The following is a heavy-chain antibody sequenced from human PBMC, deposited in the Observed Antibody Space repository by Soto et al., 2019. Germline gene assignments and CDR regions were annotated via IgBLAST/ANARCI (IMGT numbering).Heavy chain of an antibody. CDR2: IYYSGRT. D-gene: IGHD6-13*01. CDR1: GGSITSSSFY. Sequence: QLQLQESGPGLVKPSETLSLTCTVSGGSITSSSFYWGRIRQPPGKGLEWIGSIYYSGRTYYNPSLKSRVTISVDTSKNQFSLKRSSVTAADTAVYYCAAGYSSSYYYYGMDVWGQGTTVTVSS. J-gene: IGHJ6*02. CDR3: AAGYSSSYYYYGMDV. V-gene: IGHV4-39*01.